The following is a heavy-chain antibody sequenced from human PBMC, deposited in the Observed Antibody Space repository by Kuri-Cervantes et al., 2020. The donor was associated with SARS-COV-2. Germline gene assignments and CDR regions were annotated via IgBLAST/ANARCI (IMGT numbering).Heavy chain of an antibody. CDR3: ARGAMVAVAGNGWFDP. D-gene: IGHD6-19*01. V-gene: IGHV1-46*01. Sequence: ASVKVSCKASGYTFTSYYMHWVRQAPAQGLEWMGIINPSGGSTSYEQKFQGSVTMTRDTSTSTVYMELSSLRSEDTAVYYCARGAMVAVAGNGWFDPWGQGTLVTVSS. CDR1: GYTFTSYY. J-gene: IGHJ5*02. CDR2: INPSGGST.